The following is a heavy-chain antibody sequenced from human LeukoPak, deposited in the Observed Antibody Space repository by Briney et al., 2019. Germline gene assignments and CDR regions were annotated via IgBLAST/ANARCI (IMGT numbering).Heavy chain of an antibody. D-gene: IGHD3-22*01. CDR2: IYPSGST. J-gene: IGHJ4*02. Sequence: PSETLSLTCTVSGGSISSYYWSWIRQPPGKGLEWIGYIYPSGSTNYNPSLKSRVTISVDTSKNQFSLKLSSVTAADTAVYYCARQYDSSGYPLDYWGQGTLVTVSS. CDR1: GGSISSYY. V-gene: IGHV4-4*09. CDR3: ARQYDSSGYPLDY.